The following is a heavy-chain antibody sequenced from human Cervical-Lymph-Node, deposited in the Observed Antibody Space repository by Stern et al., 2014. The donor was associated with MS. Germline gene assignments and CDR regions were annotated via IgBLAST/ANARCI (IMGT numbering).Heavy chain of an antibody. CDR2: IDDSGTT. J-gene: IGHJ5*02. CDR3: ARLGGYTYDSES. CDR1: GESFSAYY. D-gene: IGHD3-22*01. V-gene: IGHV4-34*01. Sequence: QVQLQQWGAGLLKSSETLTLTRDVNGESFSAYYWSWIRQSPWKGLAWIGEIDDSGTTNYNPSLKSRVTISVDPSKNRFSLNLTSVTAADTAVYYCARLGGYTYDSESWGQGTLVTVSS.